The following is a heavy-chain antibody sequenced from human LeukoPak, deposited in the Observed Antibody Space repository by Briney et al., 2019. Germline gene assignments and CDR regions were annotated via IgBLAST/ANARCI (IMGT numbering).Heavy chain of an antibody. Sequence: GRSLRLSCAASGFTFDDYAMHWVRQAPGKGLEWVSGISRNSGTIDYADSVKGRFTISRDNAKNSLYLQMNSLRAEDTALYFCAKDGNDYSGNYLDLQYWGQGTLVTLSS. J-gene: IGHJ4*02. CDR2: ISRNSGTI. CDR1: GFTFDDYA. CDR3: AKDGNDYSGNYLDLQY. D-gene: IGHD1-26*01. V-gene: IGHV3-9*01.